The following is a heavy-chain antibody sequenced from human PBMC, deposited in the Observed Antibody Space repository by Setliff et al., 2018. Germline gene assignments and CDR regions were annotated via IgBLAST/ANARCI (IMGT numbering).Heavy chain of an antibody. CDR3: ARHFGFSAGWYADY. CDR1: GYSFTSDW. D-gene: IGHD6-19*01. Sequence: PGESLKISCQGSGYSFTSDWIGWVRQMPGKGLEWMGIIYAGDSATGYSPSFQGQVTISADKSITTAYLQWSSLRASDTAMYYCARHFGFSAGWYADYWGQGTLVTVSS. V-gene: IGHV5-51*01. J-gene: IGHJ4*02. CDR2: IYAGDSAT.